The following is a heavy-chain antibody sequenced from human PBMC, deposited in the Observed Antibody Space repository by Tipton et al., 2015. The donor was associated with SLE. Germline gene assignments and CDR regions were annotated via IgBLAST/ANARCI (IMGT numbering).Heavy chain of an antibody. Sequence: TLSLTCTVSGGSISSSSYYWGWIRQPPGKGLEWIGCIYYSGRTYYNPSLKSRVTISVDTSKDQFSLKLSSVTAADTAVYYCARRGLAYYYGSGRALDIWGQGTMVTVSS. CDR2: IYYSGRT. D-gene: IGHD3-10*01. J-gene: IGHJ3*02. CDR1: GGSISSSSYY. CDR3: ARRGLAYYYGSGRALDI. V-gene: IGHV4-39*01.